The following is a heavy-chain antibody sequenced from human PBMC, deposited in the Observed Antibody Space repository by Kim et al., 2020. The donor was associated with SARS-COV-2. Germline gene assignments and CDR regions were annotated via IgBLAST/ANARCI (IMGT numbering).Heavy chain of an antibody. J-gene: IGHJ4*02. Sequence: SVKGRFTISRDNSKNTLYLQMNSLRAEDTAVYYCARGPTTIFGVVPFDYWGQGTLVTVSS. CDR3: ARGPTTIFGVVPFDY. V-gene: IGHV3-30*07. D-gene: IGHD3-3*01.